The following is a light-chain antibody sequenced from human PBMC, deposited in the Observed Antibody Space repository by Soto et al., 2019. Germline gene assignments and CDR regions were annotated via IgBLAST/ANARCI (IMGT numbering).Light chain of an antibody. CDR2: GAS. Sequence: IVLTQSPGTLSSSPGERATLSCRASQSVSSSYLAWYQQKPGQAPRLLIYGASSRATGIPDRFSGSGSGTDFTLTISRLEPEDFAVYYCQQYGSSPMTFGQGTRLEIK. V-gene: IGKV3-20*01. CDR3: QQYGSSPMT. CDR1: QSVSSSY. J-gene: IGKJ5*01.